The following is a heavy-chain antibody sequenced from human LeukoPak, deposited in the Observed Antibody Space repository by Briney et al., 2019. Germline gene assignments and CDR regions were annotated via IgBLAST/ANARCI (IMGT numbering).Heavy chain of an antibody. D-gene: IGHD3-10*01. J-gene: IGHJ4*02. Sequence: GGSLRLSCAASGFTFSSYAMSWVRQAPGKGLEWVSVIYSGGSTYYADSVKGRFTISRDNSKNTLYLQMNSLRAEDTAVYYCAREGSGLWFGEQRYFDYWGQGTLVTVSS. CDR2: IYSGGST. CDR3: AREGSGLWFGEQRYFDY. CDR1: GFTFSSYA. V-gene: IGHV3-66*01.